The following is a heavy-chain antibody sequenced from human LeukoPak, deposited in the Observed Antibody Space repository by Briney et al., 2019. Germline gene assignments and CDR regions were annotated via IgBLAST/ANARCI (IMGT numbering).Heavy chain of an antibody. V-gene: IGHV3-9*01. CDR2: FSWNSGSI. CDR3: AKGVRITMVRGAFAI. Sequence: GGSLRLSCAASGFTFDDYAMHWVRQAPGKGLEGVSGFSWNSGSIGYADSVKGRFTISRDNAKNSLYLQMNSLRAEDTPLYYCAKGVRITMVRGAFAIWGQGTMVTVSS. D-gene: IGHD3-10*01. CDR1: GFTFDDYA. J-gene: IGHJ3*02.